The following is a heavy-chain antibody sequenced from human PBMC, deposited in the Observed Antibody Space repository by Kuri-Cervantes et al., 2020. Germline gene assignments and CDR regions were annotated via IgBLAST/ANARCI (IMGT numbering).Heavy chain of an antibody. CDR2: INHSGST. CDR1: GGSFSGYY. Sequence: SETLSLTCAVYGGSFSGYYWSWIRQLPGKGLEWIGEINHSGSTNYNPSLKSRVTISVDTSKNQFSLKLSSVTAADTAVYYCARGPRWVRSRYNWFDPWGQGTLVTVSS. CDR3: ARGPRWVRSRYNWFDP. J-gene: IGHJ5*02. D-gene: IGHD1-26*01. V-gene: IGHV4-34*01.